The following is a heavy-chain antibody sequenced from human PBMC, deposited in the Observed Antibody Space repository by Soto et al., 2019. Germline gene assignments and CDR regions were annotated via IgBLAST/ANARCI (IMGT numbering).Heavy chain of an antibody. CDR1: GFTFSSYA. CDR2: ISYDGSNK. CDR3: ARGWRYIVVVPAGSFDY. J-gene: IGHJ4*02. V-gene: IGHV3-30-3*01. Sequence: QVQLVESGGGVVQPGRSLRLSCAASGFTFSSYAMHWVRQAPGKGLEWVAVISYDGSNKYYADSVKGRFTISRDNSKNKLYLQMNSLRAEDTAVYYCARGWRYIVVVPAGSFDYWGQGTLVTVSS. D-gene: IGHD2-2*01.